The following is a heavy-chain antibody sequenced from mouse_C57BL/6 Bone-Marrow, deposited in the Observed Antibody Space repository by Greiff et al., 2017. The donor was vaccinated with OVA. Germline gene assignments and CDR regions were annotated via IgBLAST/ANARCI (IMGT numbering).Heavy chain of an antibody. V-gene: IGHV1-55*01. Sequence: VQLQQSGAELVKPGASVKMSCKASGYTFTSYWITWVKQRPGQGLEWIGDIYPGSGSTNYNEKFKSKATLTVDTSSSTAYMQLSSLTSEDSAVYYCARSLYYYGSSPFAYWGQGTLVTVYA. CDR3: ARSLYYYGSSPFAY. J-gene: IGHJ3*01. D-gene: IGHD1-1*01. CDR1: GYTFTSYW. CDR2: IYPGSGST.